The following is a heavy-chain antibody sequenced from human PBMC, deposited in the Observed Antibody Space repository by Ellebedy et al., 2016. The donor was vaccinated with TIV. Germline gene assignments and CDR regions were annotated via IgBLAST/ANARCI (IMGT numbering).Heavy chain of an antibody. CDR2: VYQSGTA. D-gene: IGHD5-12*01. CDR1: DASISSARH. CDR3: GRLVAASHADS. J-gene: IGHJ5*01. V-gene: IGHV4-38-2*02. Sequence: MPSETLSLPCTDSDASISSARHWGCIRPSPGKGLEWIGTVYQSGTAWYNPSLRSRVTISLDTSKNQFSLRLKLTSVTAADTAVYYCGRLVAASHADSWGQGTLVTVSS.